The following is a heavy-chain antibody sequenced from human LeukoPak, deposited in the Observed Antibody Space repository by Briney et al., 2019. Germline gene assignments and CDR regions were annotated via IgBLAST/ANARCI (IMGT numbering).Heavy chain of an antibody. CDR1: GFTFSSYS. J-gene: IGHJ6*03. D-gene: IGHD1-26*01. CDR2: ISSSSSYI. CDR3: ARAGSQTGYYYYMDV. Sequence: GGSLRLSCAASGFTFSSYSMNWVRQALGKGLEWVSSISSSSSYIYYADSVKGRFTISRDNAKNSLYLQMNSLRAEDTAVYYCARAGSQTGYYYYMDVWGKGTTVTVSS. V-gene: IGHV3-21*01.